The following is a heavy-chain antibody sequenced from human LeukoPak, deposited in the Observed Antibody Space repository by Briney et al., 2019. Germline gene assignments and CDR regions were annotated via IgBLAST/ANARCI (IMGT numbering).Heavy chain of an antibody. Sequence: PGGSLRLSCAASGFTFSSYSMNWVRQAPGKGLEWVSYISSSSSTIYYADSVKGRFTISRDNAKNSLYLQMNSLRDEDTAVYYRARGDSSGWYGLDYWGQGTLVTVSS. J-gene: IGHJ4*02. D-gene: IGHD6-19*01. CDR2: ISSSSSTI. CDR3: ARGDSSGWYGLDY. V-gene: IGHV3-48*02. CDR1: GFTFSSYS.